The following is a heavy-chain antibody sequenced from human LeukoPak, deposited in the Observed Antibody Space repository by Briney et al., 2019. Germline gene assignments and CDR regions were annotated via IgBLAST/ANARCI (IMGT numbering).Heavy chain of an antibody. CDR2: IIPIFGTA. CDR1: GGTFSSYA. J-gene: IGHJ4*02. D-gene: IGHD1-26*01. V-gene: IGHV1-69*13. CDR3: ARVARVGAYYFDY. Sequence: SVKAPCKASGGTFSSYAISWVRQAPGQGLEWMGGIIPIFGTANYAQKFQGRVTITADESTSTAYMELSSLRSEDTAVYYCARVARVGAYYFDYWGQGTLVTVSS.